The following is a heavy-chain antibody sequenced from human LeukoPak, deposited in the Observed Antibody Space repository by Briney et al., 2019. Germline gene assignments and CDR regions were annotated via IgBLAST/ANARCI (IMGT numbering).Heavy chain of an antibody. CDR1: GYTFTSYG. V-gene: IGHV1-18*01. CDR2: ISAYNGNT. J-gene: IGHJ4*02. Sequence: GASVKVSCTASGYTFTSYGISWVRQAPGQGLEWMGWISAYNGNTNYAQKLQGRVTMTTDTSTSTAYMELRSLRSDDTAVYYCARTYYDFWSGYKNSYDYWGQGTLVTVSS. D-gene: IGHD3-3*01. CDR3: ARTYYDFWSGYKNSYDY.